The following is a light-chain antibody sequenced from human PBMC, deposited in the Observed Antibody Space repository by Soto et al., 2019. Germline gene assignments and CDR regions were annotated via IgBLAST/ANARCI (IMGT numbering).Light chain of an antibody. CDR1: QSVSNN. J-gene: IGKJ1*01. Sequence: EIVLTQSPATLSLSPGEIVTLSFRASQSVSNNLAWYQQKPGRAPRLLIYVASTRATGIPARFSGSGSGTEFTLTISSLQSEDFAVYYCQQYNNWPRTFGQGTKVDIK. V-gene: IGKV3-15*01. CDR3: QQYNNWPRT. CDR2: VAS.